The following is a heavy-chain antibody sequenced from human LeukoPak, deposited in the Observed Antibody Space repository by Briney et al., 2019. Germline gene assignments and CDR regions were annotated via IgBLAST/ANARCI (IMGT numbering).Heavy chain of an antibody. CDR3: ARGVGATISYYHYYVDV. Sequence: ASVKVSCKASGYTFTSYDINWVRQASGQGLEWMGWMNPNTGNTGYAQKFQGRVTITRNTSISTVYMELSSLRSEDTAVYYCARGVGATISYYHYYVDVWGKGTTVTVSS. J-gene: IGHJ6*03. CDR1: GYTFTSYD. D-gene: IGHD1-26*01. V-gene: IGHV1-8*03. CDR2: MNPNTGNT.